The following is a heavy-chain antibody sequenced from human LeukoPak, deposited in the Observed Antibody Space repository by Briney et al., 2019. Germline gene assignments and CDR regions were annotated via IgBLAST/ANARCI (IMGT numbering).Heavy chain of an antibody. J-gene: IGHJ4*02. V-gene: IGHV4-59*08. CDR1: GGSIRGYY. D-gene: IGHD3-22*01. CDR2: IYYSGST. CDR3: ARHYDSSGYWYYFDY. Sequence: SETLSLTCTVSGGSIRGYYWSWIRQPPGKGLEWIGYIYYSGSTNYNPSLKSRVTISVDTSKNQFSLKLNSVTAADTAVYYCARHYDSSGYWYYFDYWGQGTRVTVSS.